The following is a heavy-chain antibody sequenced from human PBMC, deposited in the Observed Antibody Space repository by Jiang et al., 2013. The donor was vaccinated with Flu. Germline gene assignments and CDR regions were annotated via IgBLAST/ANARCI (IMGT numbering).Heavy chain of an antibody. Sequence: GPGLVKPSQTLSLTCTVSGGSISSGGYYWSWIRQHPGKGLEWIGYIYYSGSTYYNPSLKSRVTISVDTSKNQFSLKLNSVTAADTAVYYCARDGHDYGVGIDYWGQGTLVTVSS. CDR3: ARDGHDYGVGIDY. CDR1: GGSISSGGYY. V-gene: IGHV4-31*03. D-gene: IGHD4-17*01. J-gene: IGHJ4*02. CDR2: IYYSGST.